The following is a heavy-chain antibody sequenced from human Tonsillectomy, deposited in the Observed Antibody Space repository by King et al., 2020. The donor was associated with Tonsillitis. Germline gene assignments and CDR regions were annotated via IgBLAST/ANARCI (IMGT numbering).Heavy chain of an antibody. CDR2: IFYSGAT. V-gene: IGHV4-31*03. Sequence: QLQESGPGLVQPSQTLSLTCTVSGGSISSGAHSWSWIRHLPGKGLEWIGNIFYSGATYYNPSLKSGLTISVDTSRSQFSLRLSSVTAADTAVYYCARAGTGSGLPLDYWGQGTLVTVSS. D-gene: IGHD3-3*01. J-gene: IGHJ4*02. CDR1: GGSISSGAHS. CDR3: ARAGTGSGLPLDY.